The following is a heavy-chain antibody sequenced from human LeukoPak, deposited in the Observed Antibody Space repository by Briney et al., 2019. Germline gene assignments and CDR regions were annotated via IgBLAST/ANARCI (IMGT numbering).Heavy chain of an antibody. D-gene: IGHD6-13*01. J-gene: IGHJ5*02. V-gene: IGHV1-8*01. CDR3: ARDHSSSWYEGFDP. CDR1: GYTFTSYD. CDR2: MNPNSGNT. Sequence: ASVKVSCKASGYTFTSYDINWVRQATGQGLEWMGWMNPNSGNTGYAQKFQGRVTMTRNTSISTAYMELSSLRAEDTALYHCARDHSSSWYEGFDPWGQGTLVTVSS.